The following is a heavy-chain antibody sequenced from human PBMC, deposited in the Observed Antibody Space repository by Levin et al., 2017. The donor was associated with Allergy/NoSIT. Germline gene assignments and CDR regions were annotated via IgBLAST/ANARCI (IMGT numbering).Heavy chain of an antibody. V-gene: IGHV4-59*01. Sequence: SETLSLTCTVSGGSISGYYWSWIRQPPGKGLEWIGYIAYSGITSYHPSLKSRVTMSVDTSKNQFSLKVSSMTAADTAIYYCARHTRAWFDPWGQGTLVTVSS. J-gene: IGHJ5*02. D-gene: IGHD2-15*01. CDR3: ARHTRAWFDP. CDR2: IAYSGIT. CDR1: GGSISGYY.